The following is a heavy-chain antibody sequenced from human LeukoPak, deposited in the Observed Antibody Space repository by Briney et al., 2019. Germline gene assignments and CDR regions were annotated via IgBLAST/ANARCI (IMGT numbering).Heavy chain of an antibody. CDR2: SNPEDGET. V-gene: IGHV1-24*01. J-gene: IGHJ4*02. CDR3: ARAELNGYNYAY. CDR1: GYTLTELS. D-gene: IGHD5-24*01. Sequence: ASVKVSCKVSGYTLTELSMYWVRQAPGKGLEWMGGSNPEDGETIYAQKFQGRVTMTEDTSTDTAYMELSSLRSEDTAVYYCARAELNGYNYAYWGQGTLVIVSS.